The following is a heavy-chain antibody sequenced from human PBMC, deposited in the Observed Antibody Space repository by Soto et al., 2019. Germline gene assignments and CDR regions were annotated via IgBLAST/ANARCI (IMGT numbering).Heavy chain of an antibody. CDR2: FDPEDGEA. Sequence: ASVKVSCKVSGYTLTELSMHWVRQAPGKGLEWMGGFDPEDGEAIYAQKFQGRVAMTEDTSTDTAYMELSSLRSEDTAVYYCATGLDGIAVAPGGHVDYCGQGTLVTISS. CDR1: GYTLTELS. CDR3: ATGLDGIAVAPGGHVDY. J-gene: IGHJ4*02. V-gene: IGHV1-24*01. D-gene: IGHD6-19*01.